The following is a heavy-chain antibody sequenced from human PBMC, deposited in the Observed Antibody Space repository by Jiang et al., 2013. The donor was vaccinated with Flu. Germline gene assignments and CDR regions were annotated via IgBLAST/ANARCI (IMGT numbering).Heavy chain of an antibody. D-gene: IGHD3-3*01. CDR2: IYYMGST. Sequence: SGGSISSSSYYWGWIRQPPGKGLEWIGSIYYMGSTYYNPSLKSRVTISVDTSKNQFSLKLSSVTAADMAVYYCARRITIFGVVHDAFDIWGQGTMVTVSS. J-gene: IGHJ3*02. CDR3: ARRITIFGVVHDAFDI. CDR1: GGSISSSSYY. V-gene: IGHV4-39*01.